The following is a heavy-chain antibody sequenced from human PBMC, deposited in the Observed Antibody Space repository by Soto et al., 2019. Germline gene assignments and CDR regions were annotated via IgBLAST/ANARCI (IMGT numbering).Heavy chain of an antibody. CDR3: ASDGSGSITYGMDV. V-gene: IGHV1-3*01. CDR2: INAGNGNT. D-gene: IGHD3-10*01. Sequence: QVQLVQSGAEVKKPGASVKVSCKASGYTFTSYAMHWVRQAPGQRLEWMGWINAGNGNTKYSQKFQGRVTITRDTLXSTAKLELGSLRSEDTAVYYCASDGSGSITYGMDVWGQGTTVTVSS. J-gene: IGHJ6*02. CDR1: GYTFTSYA.